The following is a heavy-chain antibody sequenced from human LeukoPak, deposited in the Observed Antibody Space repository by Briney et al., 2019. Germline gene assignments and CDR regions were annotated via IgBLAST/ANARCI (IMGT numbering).Heavy chain of an antibody. CDR2: IYHSGST. D-gene: IGHD3-10*01. V-gene: IGHV4-39*07. J-gene: IGHJ4*02. CDR1: GGSISSSSYY. Sequence: ASETLSLTCTVSGGSISSSSYYWGWIRQPPGKGLEWIGEIYHSGSTNYNPSLKSRVTISVDKSKNQFSLKLSSVTAADTAVYYCASTLLLSYYYGSGSLGYWGQGTLVTVSS. CDR3: ASTLLLSYYYGSGSLGY.